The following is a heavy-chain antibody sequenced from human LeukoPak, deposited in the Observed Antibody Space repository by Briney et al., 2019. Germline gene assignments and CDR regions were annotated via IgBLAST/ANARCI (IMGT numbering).Heavy chain of an antibody. V-gene: IGHV4-39*01. Sequence: SETLSLTCTVSGGSISSGPYYWGWIRQPPGKGLEWIGNIYYGENTYYNPSLKSRVTISIDTSKNQFYLKLSSLTAADTAVYYCARRGPSVAGPYDYWGQGTLVTVSS. CDR1: GGSISSGPYY. J-gene: IGHJ4*02. D-gene: IGHD6-19*01. CDR2: IYYGENT. CDR3: ARRGPSVAGPYDY.